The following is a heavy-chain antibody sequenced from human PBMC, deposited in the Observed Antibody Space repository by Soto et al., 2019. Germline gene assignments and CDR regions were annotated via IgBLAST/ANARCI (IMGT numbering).Heavy chain of an antibody. Sequence: SETLSLTCTVSGGSISSNYWTWIRQPPGKGLEWIGYVYNSGSTNYNPSLKSRVTISVDTSKNQFSLKLSSVTAADTAVYYCAREVDYYYGMDVWGQGTTVTVSS. CDR3: AREVDYYYGMDV. CDR1: GGSISSNY. V-gene: IGHV4-59*01. J-gene: IGHJ6*02. CDR2: VYNSGST.